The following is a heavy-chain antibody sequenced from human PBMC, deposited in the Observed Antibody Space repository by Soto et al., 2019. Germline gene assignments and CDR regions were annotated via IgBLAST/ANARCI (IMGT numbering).Heavy chain of an antibody. J-gene: IGHJ5*02. D-gene: IGHD3-22*01. CDR3: AHSLIGYYYDSSGSNWFDP. Sequence: QITLKESGPTLVKPTQTLTLTCTFSGFSLSTSGVGVGWIRQPPGKALEWLALIYWDDDKRYSPALKSRLTITKDTSNNPVVLTMTNMDPVDTATYYCAHSLIGYYYDSSGSNWFDPWGQGTLVTVSS. V-gene: IGHV2-5*02. CDR1: GFSLSTSGVG. CDR2: IYWDDDK.